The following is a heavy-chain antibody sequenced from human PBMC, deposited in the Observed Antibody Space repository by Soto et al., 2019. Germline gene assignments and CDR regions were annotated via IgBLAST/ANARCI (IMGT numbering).Heavy chain of an antibody. Sequence: PSETLSLTCAVSGGSISSSNWWSWVRQPPGKGLEWIGEIYHSGSTNHNPSLKSRVTMSVDTSKNQFSLRLSSVTAADTAIYYCATRITVFGLLIPPFDPWGQGTQVTVSS. CDR1: GGSISSSNW. D-gene: IGHD3-3*01. CDR3: ATRITVFGLLIPPFDP. V-gene: IGHV4-4*02. J-gene: IGHJ5*02. CDR2: IYHSGST.